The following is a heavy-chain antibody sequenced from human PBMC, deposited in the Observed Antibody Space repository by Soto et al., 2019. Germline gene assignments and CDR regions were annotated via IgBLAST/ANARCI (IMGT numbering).Heavy chain of an antibody. CDR3: ARVVPAAERRFDP. J-gene: IGHJ5*02. CDR1: GGTFSSYT. Sequence: QVQLVQSGAEVKKPGSSVKVCCKASGGTFSSYTISWVRQAPGQGLEWMGRIIPILGIANYAQKFQGRVTITADKSTSTAYMELSSLRSEDTAVYYCARVVPAAERRFDPWGQGTLVTVSS. V-gene: IGHV1-69*02. D-gene: IGHD2-2*01. CDR2: IIPILGIA.